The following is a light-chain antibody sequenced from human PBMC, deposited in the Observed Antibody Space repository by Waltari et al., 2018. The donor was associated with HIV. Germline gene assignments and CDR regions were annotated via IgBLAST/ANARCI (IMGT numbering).Light chain of an antibody. CDR2: RAS. Sequence: DTVLTQPSGTLYLSPGERATLPSRASQSVTSTYLAWYQQKPGQPPRLLIFRASSRATGIPDRFSGSGSGTNFTLTISRLEPEDFAVYYCQQYGSSPGTFGQGTKVEIK. J-gene: IGKJ2*01. V-gene: IGKV3-20*01. CDR1: QSVTSTY. CDR3: QQYGSSPGT.